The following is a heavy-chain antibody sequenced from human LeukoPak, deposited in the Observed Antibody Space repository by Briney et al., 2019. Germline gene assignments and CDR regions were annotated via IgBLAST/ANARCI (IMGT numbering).Heavy chain of an antibody. CDR3: ARVYSSSWYVIFDY. CDR2: IYYSGST. D-gene: IGHD6-13*01. V-gene: IGHV4-30-4*01. Sequence: SETLSLTCTVSGGSISSGDYYWCWIRQPPGKGLEWIVYIYYSGSTYYNPSLKSRVTISVDTSKNQFSLKLSSVTAADTAVYYCARVYSSSWYVIFDYWGQGTLVTVSS. CDR1: GGSISSGDYY. J-gene: IGHJ4*02.